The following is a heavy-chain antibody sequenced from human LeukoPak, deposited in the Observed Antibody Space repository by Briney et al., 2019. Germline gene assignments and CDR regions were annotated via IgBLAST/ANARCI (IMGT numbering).Heavy chain of an antibody. CDR2: ISWNSGSI. CDR3: AKGRQQLVRGNWFDP. D-gene: IGHD6-13*01. Sequence: GRSLRLSCAASGSTFDDYAMHWVRHAPGKGLEWVSGISWNSGSIGYADSVKGRFTISRDNAKNSLYLQMNSLRAEDTALYYCAKGRQQLVRGNWFDPWGQGTLVTVSS. V-gene: IGHV3-9*01. J-gene: IGHJ5*02. CDR1: GSTFDDYA.